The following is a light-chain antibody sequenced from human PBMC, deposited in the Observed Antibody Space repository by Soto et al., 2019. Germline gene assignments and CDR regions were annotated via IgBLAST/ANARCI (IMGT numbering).Light chain of an antibody. V-gene: IGKV1-8*01. CDR3: QQYYSYPPLT. Sequence: AIRMTQSPSSLSASTGDRVTITCRASQGISSYLAWYQQNPVKAPKLLIYAASTLQSGVPSRFSGSGSGTDFTLTISCLQSEDVATYYCQQYYSYPPLTFGGGTKVEIK. J-gene: IGKJ4*01. CDR2: AAS. CDR1: QGISSY.